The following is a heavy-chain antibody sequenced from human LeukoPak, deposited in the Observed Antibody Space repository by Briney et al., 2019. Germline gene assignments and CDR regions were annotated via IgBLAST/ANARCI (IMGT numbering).Heavy chain of an antibody. J-gene: IGHJ4*02. V-gene: IGHV3-7*01. D-gene: IGHD3-22*01. CDR3: ARECIDGYYESSGYDL. CDR2: IKDDGSRK. Sequence: GGSLRLSCAASGFSLSGYWMTWVRQAPGKGLVWVANIKDDGSRKHDVDSARGRFTISRDNAKNSLYLDMNSLRAEDTAVYYCARECIDGYYESSGYDLWGQGTLVTVSS. CDR1: GFSLSGYW.